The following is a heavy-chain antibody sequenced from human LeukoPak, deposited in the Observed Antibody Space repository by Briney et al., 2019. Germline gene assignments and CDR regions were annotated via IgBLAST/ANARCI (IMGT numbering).Heavy chain of an antibody. Sequence: SETLSLTCTVSGGSISSYYWSWIRQPPGKGLEWIGYIYYSGSANYNPSLKSRVTISVDTSKNQFSLKLSSVTAADTAVYYCARRANRFDYWGQGTLVTVSS. J-gene: IGHJ4*02. V-gene: IGHV4-59*01. CDR3: ARRANRFDY. D-gene: IGHD1-14*01. CDR2: IYYSGSA. CDR1: GGSISSYY.